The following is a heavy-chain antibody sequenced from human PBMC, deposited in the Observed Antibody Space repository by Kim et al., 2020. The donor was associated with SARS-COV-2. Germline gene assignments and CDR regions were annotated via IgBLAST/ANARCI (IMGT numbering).Heavy chain of an antibody. V-gene: IGHV4-34*01. Sequence: YTPSLKSRVTISVDTSKNQFSLKLSSVTAADTAVYYCATNILTGYYYFDYWGQGTLVTVSS. CDR3: ATNILTGYYYFDY. J-gene: IGHJ4*02. D-gene: IGHD3-9*01.